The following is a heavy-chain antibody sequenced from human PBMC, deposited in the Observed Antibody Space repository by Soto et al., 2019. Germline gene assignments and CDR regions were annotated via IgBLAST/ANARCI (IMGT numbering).Heavy chain of an antibody. V-gene: IGHV4-4*02. J-gene: IGHJ6*02. CDR3: ARYQGVGGYPYYYYGMDV. Sequence: SETLSLTCAVSGGSISSSNWWSWVRQPPVKGLEWIGEIYHSGSTNYNPSLKSRVTISVDKSKNQSSLKLSSVTAADTAVYYCARYQGVGGYPYYYYGMDVGGQGTTVTVSS. D-gene: IGHD5-12*01. CDR2: IYHSGST. CDR1: GGSISSSNW.